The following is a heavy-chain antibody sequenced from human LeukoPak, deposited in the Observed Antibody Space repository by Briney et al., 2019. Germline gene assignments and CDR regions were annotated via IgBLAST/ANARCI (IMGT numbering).Heavy chain of an antibody. CDR3: AREITAAGNYFDY. Sequence: GGSLRLSCAASGLSLSTHSMNWVRQAPGKGLEWVSPISSTSSSIYYADSVKGRFAISRDNAQNSLYLQMDSLRAEDTALYYCAREITAAGNYFDYWGQGTPVTVSS. CDR1: GLSLSTHS. J-gene: IGHJ4*02. V-gene: IGHV3-21*01. CDR2: ISSTSSSI. D-gene: IGHD6-13*01.